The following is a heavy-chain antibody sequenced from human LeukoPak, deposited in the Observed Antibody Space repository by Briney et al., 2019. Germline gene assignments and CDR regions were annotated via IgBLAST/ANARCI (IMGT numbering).Heavy chain of an antibody. CDR2: IHIDCET. Sequence: RGSLRLSCVASEFTVSTNYMSWVRQAPGKGLQWVSSIHIDCETQYADSVKGRFTMSRDNSKNTVYLQMNSLRSEDTAVYYCARDGLDSSGPVAFDIWGQGTMVTVAS. CDR1: EFTVSTNY. J-gene: IGHJ3*02. D-gene: IGHD3-22*01. CDR3: ARDGLDSSGPVAFDI. V-gene: IGHV3-66*01.